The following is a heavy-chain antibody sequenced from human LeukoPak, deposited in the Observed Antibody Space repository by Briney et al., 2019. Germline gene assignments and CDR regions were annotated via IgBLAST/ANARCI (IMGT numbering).Heavy chain of an antibody. D-gene: IGHD1-1*01. CDR3: ARDLSTSSNWELDY. CDR2: INPNSDGT. Sequence: GASVKVSCKSSGYTFSYYYTHGVRQPPGQGLGLMGLINPNSDGTRYAQQFQGRVTMTRDTSIGTVYMELSTLRSDDTAVYYCARDLSTSSNWELDYWGQGTLVTVSS. CDR1: GYTFSYYY. V-gene: IGHV1-2*02. J-gene: IGHJ4*02.